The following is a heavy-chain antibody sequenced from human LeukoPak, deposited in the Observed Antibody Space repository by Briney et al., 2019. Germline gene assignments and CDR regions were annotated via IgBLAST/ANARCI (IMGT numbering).Heavy chain of an antibody. D-gene: IGHD3-9*01. CDR2: ISVTTAT. CDR1: GFSFSSYN. CDR3: VRDHDWAFDY. Sequence: GGSLRLSCGASGFSFSSYNVNWVRQAPGKGLEWVSYISVTTATYYADSVRGRFTISRDDAKSSLYLHMNSLRAEDTAVYFCVRDHDWAFDYWGQGTLVTVSS. J-gene: IGHJ4*02. V-gene: IGHV3-48*01.